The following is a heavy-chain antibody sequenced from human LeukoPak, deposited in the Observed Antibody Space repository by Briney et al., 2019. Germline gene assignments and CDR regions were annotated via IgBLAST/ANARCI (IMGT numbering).Heavy chain of an antibody. CDR3: ARDTLDGPFVISLDY. J-gene: IGHJ4*02. CDR2: ISSDGHVE. V-gene: IGHV3-48*03. CDR1: GFSFSSYE. D-gene: IGHD2/OR15-2a*01. Sequence: PGGSLRLSCAACGFSFSSYEMNWVRQAPGKGLEWVSHISSDGHVETYVDSVRGRFTMSRDNAKNFLFLQMNGLRAEDTAVYYCARDTLDGPFVISLDYWGQGALVTVSS.